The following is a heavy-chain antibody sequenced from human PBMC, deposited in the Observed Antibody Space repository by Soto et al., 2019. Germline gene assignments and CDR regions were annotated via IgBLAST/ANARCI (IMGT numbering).Heavy chain of an antibody. D-gene: IGHD3-10*01. CDR3: ARDRKFGDRDY. Sequence: QGRLVQSGAEVNKPGASVKVSCKASGYSFTGYGISWVRQAPGQRLEWMGWISGYNGDTNYAQKIQGRVTMSRDTSTRTAYMELWTLRSDDTAVYYCARDRKFGDRDYWGQGNLVTVST. CDR1: GYSFTGYG. V-gene: IGHV1-18*01. J-gene: IGHJ4*02. CDR2: ISGYNGDT.